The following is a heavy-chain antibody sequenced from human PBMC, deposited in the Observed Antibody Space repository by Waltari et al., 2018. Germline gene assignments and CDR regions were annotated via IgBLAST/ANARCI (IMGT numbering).Heavy chain of an antibody. CDR2: IYSGGST. CDR3: ARAFSAKYTYYYYMDV. J-gene: IGHJ6*03. V-gene: IGHV3-53*02. D-gene: IGHD1-1*01. Sequence: EVQLVETGGGLIQPGGSLRLSCAASGFTVSSNYMRWVRQAPGKGLEWVSVIYSGGSTYYADSVKGRFTISRDNSKNTLYLQMNSLRAEDTAVYYCARAFSAKYTYYYYMDVWGKGTTVTVSS. CDR1: GFTVSSNY.